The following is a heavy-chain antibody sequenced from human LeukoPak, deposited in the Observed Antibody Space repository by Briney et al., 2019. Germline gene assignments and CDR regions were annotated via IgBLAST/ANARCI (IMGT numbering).Heavy chain of an antibody. V-gene: IGHV3-20*04. CDR2: INWNGGST. Sequence: PGGSLRLSCAACGFTFDEYGMSWVRQAPGKGLEWVSSINWNGGSTGYADSVKGRFTISRDSAKNSLYLQMNSLRADDTALYYCARDSFSGSSLDYWGQGTLVTVS. CDR3: ARDSFSGSSLDY. D-gene: IGHD1-26*01. J-gene: IGHJ4*02. CDR1: GFTFDEYG.